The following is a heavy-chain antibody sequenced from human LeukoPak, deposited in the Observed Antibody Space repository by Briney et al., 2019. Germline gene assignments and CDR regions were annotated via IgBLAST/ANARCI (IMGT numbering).Heavy chain of an antibody. Sequence: ASVKVSCKASGYTFTGYYIHWVRQAPGQGLEWMGWINPNSGGTNYAQKFQGRVTMTRGTSISTTYMELSRQRSDDTAVYYCARDGNFDYWGQGTLVTVSS. D-gene: IGHD1-26*01. CDR2: INPNSGGT. J-gene: IGHJ4*02. CDR1: GYTFTGYY. V-gene: IGHV1-2*02. CDR3: ARDGNFDY.